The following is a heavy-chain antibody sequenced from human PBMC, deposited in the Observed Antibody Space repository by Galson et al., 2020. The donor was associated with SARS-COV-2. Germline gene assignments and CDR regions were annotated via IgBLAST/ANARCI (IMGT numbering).Heavy chain of an antibody. CDR1: GFTFSSYG. J-gene: IGHJ4*02. D-gene: IGHD6-6*01. Sequence: GGSLRLSCAASGFTFSSYGMHWVRQAPGKGLEWVAVIWYDGSNKYYADSVKGRFTISRDNSKNTLYLQMNSLRAEDTAVYYCARDKEQIAARYFDYWGQGTLVTVSS. CDR3: ARDKEQIAARYFDY. CDR2: IWYDGSNK. V-gene: IGHV3-33*01.